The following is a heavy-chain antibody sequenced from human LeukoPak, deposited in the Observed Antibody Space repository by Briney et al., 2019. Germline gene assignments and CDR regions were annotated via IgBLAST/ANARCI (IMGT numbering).Heavy chain of an antibody. CDR2: IWYDGSYK. D-gene: IGHD6-13*01. Sequence: GGSLRLSCSASGFTFSNYGMHWLSQAPGKGLDWVAVIWYDGSYKYYADSVKGRFTISRDNSKNTLYLQMNSLRAEDTAVYYCAKVVQYTASTGTGLDYWGQGTLVTVSS. CDR3: AKVVQYTASTGTGLDY. CDR1: GFTFSNYG. V-gene: IGHV3-33*06. J-gene: IGHJ4*02.